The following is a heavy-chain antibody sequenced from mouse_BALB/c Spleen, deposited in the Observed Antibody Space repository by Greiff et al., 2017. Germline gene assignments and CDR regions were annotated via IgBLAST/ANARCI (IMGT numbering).Heavy chain of an antibody. V-gene: IGHV5-12-2*01. CDR2: ISNGGGST. CDR3: ARHSQGYAMDY. D-gene: IGHD6-1*01. J-gene: IGHJ4*01. CDR1: GFTFSSYT. Sequence: EVKLMESGGGLVQPGGSLKLSCAASGFTFSSYTMSWVRQTPEKRLEWVAYISNGGGSTYYPDTVKGRFTISRDNAKNTLYLQMSSLKSEDTAMYYCARHSQGYAMDYWGQGTSVTVSA.